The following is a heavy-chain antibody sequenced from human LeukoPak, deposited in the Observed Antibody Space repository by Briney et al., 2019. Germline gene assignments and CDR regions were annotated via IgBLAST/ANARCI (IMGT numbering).Heavy chain of an antibody. Sequence: GGSLRLSCAASGFTFSDYYMSWIRQAPGKGLEWVSYISSSGSTIYYADSVKGRFTISRDNAKNSLYLQMNSLRAEDTAMYYCARALPVTALIDAFDIWGQGTMVTVSS. D-gene: IGHD2-21*02. CDR3: ARALPVTALIDAFDI. CDR2: ISSSGSTI. V-gene: IGHV3-11*04. CDR1: GFTFSDYY. J-gene: IGHJ3*02.